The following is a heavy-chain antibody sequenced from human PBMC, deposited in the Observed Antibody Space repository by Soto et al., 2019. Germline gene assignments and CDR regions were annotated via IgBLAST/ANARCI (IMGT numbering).Heavy chain of an antibody. CDR2: IYYNGST. CDR3: ARDRPRTIYNGGGYYYGMDV. D-gene: IGHD3-10*01. Sequence: QVQLQESGPGLVKPSETLSLTCTVSGGSVSTDSYYWNWIRQPPGKGLEWVGYIYYNGSTNFNPSLKSRVTISVDTSKNQFSLKLNSVTAADTAVYYCARDRPRTIYNGGGYYYGMDVWGQGTTVTVSS. CDR1: GGSVSTDSYY. V-gene: IGHV4-61*01. J-gene: IGHJ6*02.